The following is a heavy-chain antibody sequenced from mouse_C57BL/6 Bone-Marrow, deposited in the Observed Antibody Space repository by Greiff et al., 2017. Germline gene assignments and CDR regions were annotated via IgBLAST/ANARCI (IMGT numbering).Heavy chain of an antibody. CDR2: INPNNGGT. J-gene: IGHJ4*01. CDR1: GYTFTDYY. D-gene: IGHD2-10*01. V-gene: IGHV1-26*01. Sequence: VQLQQSGPELVKPGASVKISCKASGYTFTDYYMNWVKQSHGKSLEWIGYINPNNGGTSYNQKFKGKATLTVDKSSSTAYMELRSLTSEDSAVYYCASGGVAYYGYAMDYWGQGTSVTVSS. CDR3: ASGGVAYYGYAMDY.